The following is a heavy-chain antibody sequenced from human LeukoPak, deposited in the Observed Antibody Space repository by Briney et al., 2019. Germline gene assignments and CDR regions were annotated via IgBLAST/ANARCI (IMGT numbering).Heavy chain of an antibody. V-gene: IGHV3-7*01. J-gene: IGHJ4*02. CDR1: GFTFSHYW. Sequence: PGGSLRLSCASSGFTFSHYWVTWGRQAPGKGLEWVANIKQDGSEKYYVDSVNGRFTISRDNAKNSLYLQMNSLRAEHTAVYFSAIYRYSSSYYIYWGQGTLVTVSS. D-gene: IGHD6-13*01. CDR2: IKQDGSEK. CDR3: AIYRYSSSYYIY.